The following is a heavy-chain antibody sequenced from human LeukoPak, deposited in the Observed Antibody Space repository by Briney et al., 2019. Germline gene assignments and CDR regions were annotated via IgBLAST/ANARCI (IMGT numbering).Heavy chain of an antibody. CDR2: ISSSGSTI. V-gene: IGHV3-48*03. D-gene: IGHD3-22*01. J-gene: IGHJ4*02. Sequence: PGGSLRLSCAASGFTFSSYEMNWVRQAPGKGLEWVSYISSSGSTIYYADSVKGRFTISRDNAKNSLYLQMNSLRAEDTAVYYCARQEPHYYDSSGSFDYWGQGTLVTVSS. CDR3: ARQEPHYYDSSGSFDY. CDR1: GFTFSSYE.